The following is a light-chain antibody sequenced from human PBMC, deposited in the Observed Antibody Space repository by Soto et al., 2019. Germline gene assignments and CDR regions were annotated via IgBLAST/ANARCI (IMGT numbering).Light chain of an antibody. V-gene: IGKV3-20*01. CDR1: QSIGSN. CDR3: QQYGNSPIT. Sequence: ETMITQSPVTLSVSPWGRATLSCRASQSIGSNLAWYQQKPGQAPRLLIYGTSSRATGITDRFSGSGSGTDFTLTISRLEPEDFAVYYCQQYGNSPITFGQGTRLEIK. CDR2: GTS. J-gene: IGKJ5*01.